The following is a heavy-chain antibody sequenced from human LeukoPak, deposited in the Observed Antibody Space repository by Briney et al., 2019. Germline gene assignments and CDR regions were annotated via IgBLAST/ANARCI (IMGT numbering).Heavy chain of an antibody. D-gene: IGHD3-10*01. CDR1: GFTFNSYA. J-gene: IGHJ3*02. CDR3: ATFITMVRGVIVGGPFDI. Sequence: GGSLRLSCAASGFTFNSYAMSWVRQAPGKGLEWVSSISSSSSYIYYADSVKGRFTISRDNAKNSLYMEMNSLRAEDTALYYCATFITMVRGVIVGGPFDIWGQGTPVSVSS. CDR2: ISSSSSYI. V-gene: IGHV3-21*04.